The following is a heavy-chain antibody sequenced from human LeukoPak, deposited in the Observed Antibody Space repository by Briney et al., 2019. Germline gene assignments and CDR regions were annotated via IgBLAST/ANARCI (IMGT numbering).Heavy chain of an antibody. Sequence: GASVKVSCKASGYTFTSYYMHWVRQAPGQGLEWMGIINPSGGSTSYAQKFQGRVTMTTDTSTSTAYMELRSLRSDDTAVYYCARDTSDIVVVPAAQAGAGFDPWGQGTLITVSS. CDR3: ARDTSDIVVVPAAQAGAGFDP. CDR2: INPSGGST. J-gene: IGHJ5*02. CDR1: GYTFTSYY. V-gene: IGHV1-46*01. D-gene: IGHD2-2*01.